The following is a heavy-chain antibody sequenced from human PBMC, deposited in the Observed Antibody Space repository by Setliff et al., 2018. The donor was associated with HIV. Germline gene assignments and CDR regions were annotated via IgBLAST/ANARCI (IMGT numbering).Heavy chain of an antibody. Sequence: GGSLRLSCSASGFTFSSYWMHWVRQAPGKGLVWVSRMNSDGSTINYADSVKGRFTISRDNAKNTLYLQMSSLRPEDTALYYCTRSGFSSGPADALDVWGQGTMVTV. CDR3: TRSGFSSGPADALDV. CDR2: MNSDGSTI. CDR1: GFTFSSYW. D-gene: IGHD3-22*01. J-gene: IGHJ3*01. V-gene: IGHV3-74*01.